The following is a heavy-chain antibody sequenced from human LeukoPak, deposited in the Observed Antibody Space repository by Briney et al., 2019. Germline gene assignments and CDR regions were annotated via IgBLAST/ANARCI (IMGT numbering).Heavy chain of an antibody. D-gene: IGHD3-22*01. V-gene: IGHV4-39*01. CDR3: ARQSAYYYDSSGYGY. Sequence: PSETLSLTCTVSGGSISSSSYYWGWIRQPPGKGLEWIGSIYYSGSTYYNPSLKSRVTISVDTFKNQFSLKLSSVTAADTAVYYCARQSAYYYDSSGYGYWGQGTLVTVSS. CDR1: GGSISSSSYY. CDR2: IYYSGST. J-gene: IGHJ4*02.